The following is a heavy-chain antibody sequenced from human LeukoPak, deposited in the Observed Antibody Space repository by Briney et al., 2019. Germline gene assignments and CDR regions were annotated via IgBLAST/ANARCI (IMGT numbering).Heavy chain of an antibody. D-gene: IGHD3-10*01. CDR2: IYSGGST. Sequence: ETLSLTCAVYGGSFSGYYWSWVRQAPGKGLEWVSVIYSGGSTYYADSVKGRFTISRDNSKNTLYLQMNSLRAEDTAVYYCARVVRVRGVIRRGYYFDYWGQGTLVTVSS. CDR1: GGSFSGYY. CDR3: ARVVRVRGVIRRGYYFDY. V-gene: IGHV3-66*01. J-gene: IGHJ4*02.